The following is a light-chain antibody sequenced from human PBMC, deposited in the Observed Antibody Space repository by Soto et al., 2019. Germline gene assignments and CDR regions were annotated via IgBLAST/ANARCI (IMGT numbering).Light chain of an antibody. CDR3: GAWDGSLSGYV. CDR2: ENN. CDR1: SSNIGNNF. J-gene: IGLJ1*01. Sequence: QSALTQPPSVSAAPGQMVTISCSGSSSNIGNNFVSWFQQLPGTAPRLLIYENNKRPSGVPDRFSGSKSGTSATLGITGLQTGDEADYYCGAWDGSLSGYVFGTGTKVTVL. V-gene: IGLV1-51*02.